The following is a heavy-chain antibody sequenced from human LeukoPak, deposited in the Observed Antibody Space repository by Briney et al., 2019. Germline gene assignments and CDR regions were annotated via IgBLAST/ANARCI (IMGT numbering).Heavy chain of an antibody. V-gene: IGHV1-69*04. D-gene: IGHD6-13*01. Sequence: SVKVSCKASGGTFSSYAISWVRQAPGQGLEWMGRIIPILGIANYAQKFQGRVTITEDKSTSTAYMELSSLRSEDTAVYYCARLYSSSNRFPYWGQGTLVTVSS. CDR2: IIPILGIA. CDR3: ARLYSSSNRFPY. J-gene: IGHJ4*02. CDR1: GGTFSSYA.